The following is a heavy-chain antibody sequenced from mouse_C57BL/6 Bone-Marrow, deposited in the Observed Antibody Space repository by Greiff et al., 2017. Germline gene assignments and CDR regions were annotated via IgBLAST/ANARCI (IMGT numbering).Heavy chain of an antibody. D-gene: IGHD1-1*01. CDR3: ARYTVGDFDD. Sequence: QVQLQQPGAELVKPGASVKMSCKASGYTFTSYWITWVKQRPGQGLEWIGDIYPGSGSTNYNEKFKSKATLTVDTSSSTAYMQLSSLASEDSAVYSCARYTVGDFDDWGQGTTLTGSS. V-gene: IGHV1-55*01. CDR1: GYTFTSYW. CDR2: IYPGSGST. J-gene: IGHJ2*01.